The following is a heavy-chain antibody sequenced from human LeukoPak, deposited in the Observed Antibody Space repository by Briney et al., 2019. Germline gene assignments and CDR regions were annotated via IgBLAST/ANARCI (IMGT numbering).Heavy chain of an antibody. J-gene: IGHJ5*02. V-gene: IGHV3-30*18. CDR1: GSTFSSYG. CDR3: AKDKGQQLLLNWFDP. D-gene: IGHD2-2*01. Sequence: GRSLRLSCAASGSTFSSYGMHWVRQAPGKGLEWVAVTSYDGSNEYYADSVKGRFTISRDNSKNTLYLQMNSLRAEDTAVYYCAKDKGQQLLLNWFDPWGQGTLVTASS. CDR2: TSYDGSNE.